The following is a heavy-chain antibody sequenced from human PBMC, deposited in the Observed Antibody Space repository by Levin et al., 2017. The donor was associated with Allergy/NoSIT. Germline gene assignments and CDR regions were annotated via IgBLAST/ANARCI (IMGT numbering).Heavy chain of an antibody. D-gene: IGHD5-18*01. V-gene: IGHV1-69*01. CDR3: AREVQLCSTTVGLDY. CDR1: GGTFSSYA. J-gene: IGHJ4*02. CDR2: IIPIFGTA. Sequence: KISCKASGGTFSSYAISWVRQAPGQGLEWMGGIIPIFGTANYAQKFQGRVTITADESTSTAYMELSSLRSEDTAVYYCAREVQLCSTTVGLDYWGQGTLVTVSS.